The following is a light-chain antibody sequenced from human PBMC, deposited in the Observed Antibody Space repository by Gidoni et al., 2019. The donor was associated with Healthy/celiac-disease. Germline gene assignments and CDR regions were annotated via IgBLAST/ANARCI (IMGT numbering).Light chain of an antibody. CDR3: QHYNNWPPST. J-gene: IGKJ1*01. CDR2: GAS. V-gene: IGKV3-15*01. Sequence: TVMTQSPATLSASPGARTTLSCRASQSVSSKIAWYQQKPRQAPMLLIYGASTRATGIPASFSGSGSGTKYTLTISSLQSEDFAVYYCQHYNNWPPSTFGQGTKVEIK. CDR1: QSVSSK.